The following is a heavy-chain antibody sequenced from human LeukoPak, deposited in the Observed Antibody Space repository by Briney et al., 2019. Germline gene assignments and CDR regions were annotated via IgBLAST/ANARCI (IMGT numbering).Heavy chain of an antibody. CDR1: GFTFSSYA. CDR3: ARDLWFGESRDFDY. Sequence: GGSLRLSCAASGFTFSSYAMSWVRQAPGKGLEWVSSISSSSSSYIYYADSVKGRFTISRDNAKNSLYLQMNSLRAEDTAVYYCARDLWFGESRDFDYWGQGTLVTVSS. CDR2: ISSSSSSYI. D-gene: IGHD3-10*01. J-gene: IGHJ4*02. V-gene: IGHV3-21*01.